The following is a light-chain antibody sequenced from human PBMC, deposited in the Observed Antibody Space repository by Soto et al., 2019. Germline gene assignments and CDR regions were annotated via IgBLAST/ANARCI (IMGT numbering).Light chain of an antibody. J-gene: IGLJ1*01. V-gene: IGLV2-8*01. CDR3: QSYDSSLSRYV. CDR2: EVS. Sequence: QSALTQPPSASGSSGQSVTISCTGTSFDVGGYNYVSWYQQHPGKAPQVLMYEVSKRPSGVPDRFSGSKSGNTASLTVSGLQAEDEADYYCQSYDSSLSRYVFXAGTKVTVL. CDR1: SFDVGGYNY.